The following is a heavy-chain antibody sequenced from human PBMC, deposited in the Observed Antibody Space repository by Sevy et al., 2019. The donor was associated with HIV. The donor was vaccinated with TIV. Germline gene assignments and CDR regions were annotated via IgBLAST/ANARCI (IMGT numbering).Heavy chain of an antibody. CDR1: GFTFSSYA. D-gene: IGHD1-26*01. Sequence: GGSLRLSCAASGFTFSSYAMSWVRQAPGKGLEWVSAISGSGGSTYYADSVKGRFTISRDNSKNTLYQQMNSLRAEDTAVYYCAKRDGWELLRYFDYWGQGTLVTVSS. J-gene: IGHJ4*02. CDR2: ISGSGGST. V-gene: IGHV3-23*01. CDR3: AKRDGWELLRYFDY.